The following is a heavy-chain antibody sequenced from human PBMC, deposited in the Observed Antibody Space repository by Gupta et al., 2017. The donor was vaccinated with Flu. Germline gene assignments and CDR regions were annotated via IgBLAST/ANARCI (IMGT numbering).Heavy chain of an antibody. CDR3: ARVRPCGGDCYFFDY. CDR1: GYTFTDND. J-gene: IGHJ4*02. CDR2: INPGGGIT. Sequence: QVQLVQSGAEVRKPGASVKVSCKASGYTFTDNDMNWVRLAPEQGLEWLGLINPGGGITSYAQKFQGRVTMTRDTSTSTVFMELNSLRFDDTAVYYCARVRPCGGDCYFFDYWGQGNLVTVSS. D-gene: IGHD2-21*02. V-gene: IGHV1-46*03.